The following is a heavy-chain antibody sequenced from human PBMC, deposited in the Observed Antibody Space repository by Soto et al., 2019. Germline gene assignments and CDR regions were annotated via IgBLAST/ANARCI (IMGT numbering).Heavy chain of an antibody. CDR3: ARDYYDSSGRFDY. Sequence: QVQLQESGPGLVKPSQTLSLTCTVSGGSISSGGYYWSWIRQHPGKGLEWVSSISSSSSYIYYADSVKGRFTISRDNAKNSLYLQMNSLRAEDTAVYYCARDYYDSSGRFDYWGQGTLVTVSS. CDR1: GGSISSGGYY. CDR2: ISSSSSYI. J-gene: IGHJ4*02. V-gene: IGHV3-11*06. D-gene: IGHD3-22*01.